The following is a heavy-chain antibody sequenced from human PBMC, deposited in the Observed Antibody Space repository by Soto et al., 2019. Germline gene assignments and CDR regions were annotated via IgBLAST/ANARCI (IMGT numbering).Heavy chain of an antibody. CDR1: GFRFVDYA. CDR2: IRSKAYGWTT. J-gene: IGHJ3*02. Sequence: SLSLSWTASGFRFVDYAMRWVRQAPGPGLEWVGFIRSKAYGWTTEYAASVKGRFTISRDDSKSIAYLQMNSLKTEDTALYYCAIPTSKYGAFAICGQWP. CDR3: AIPTSKYGAFAI. D-gene: IGHD3-10*01. V-gene: IGHV3-49*04.